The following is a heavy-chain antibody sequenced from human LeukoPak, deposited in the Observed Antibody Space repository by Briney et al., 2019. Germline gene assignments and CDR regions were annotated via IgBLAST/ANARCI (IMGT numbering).Heavy chain of an antibody. CDR1: GFTFSSYA. V-gene: IGHV3-23*01. D-gene: IGHD3-22*01. CDR2: GSGSGGST. J-gene: IGHJ4*02. Sequence: GGSLRLSCAASGFTFSSYAMSWVRQAPGKGLEWVSSGSGSGGSTYYADSVKGRFTISRDNSKNTLYLQMNSLRAEDTAVYYCAKGSLYYYDSGGYRYFDYWGQGTLVTVSS. CDR3: AKGSLYYYDSGGYRYFDY.